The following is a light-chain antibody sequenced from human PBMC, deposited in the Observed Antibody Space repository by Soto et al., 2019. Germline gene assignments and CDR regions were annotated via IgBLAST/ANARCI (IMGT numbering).Light chain of an antibody. CDR3: LQHHSYPWT. CDR1: QGISYD. J-gene: IGKJ1*01. CDR2: AAS. Sequence: DIQMTQSPSSLSASIGDRVTITCRASQGISYDLGWYQHKPWKAPKRLIYAASTLQSGVPSRFSGSGSGPEFTLPISCLQPEDFATYSLLQHHSYPWTFGQGTKVEIK. V-gene: IGKV1-17*01.